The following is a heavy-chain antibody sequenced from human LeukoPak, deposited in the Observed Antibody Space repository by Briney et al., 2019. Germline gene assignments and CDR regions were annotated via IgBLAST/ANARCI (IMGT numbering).Heavy chain of an antibody. CDR3: ARAWESIAGYYFDY. J-gene: IGHJ4*02. D-gene: IGHD1-26*01. Sequence: ASVKVSCKASGYTFSSYHIHWVRQAPGQGLEWMGKINPSFDPGVDVTSYAQKFQGRVTMTRDISTNTVYMELSSLTSEDTAVYYCARAWESIAGYYFDYWGQGTLVTVSS. CDR2: INPSFDPGVDVT. V-gene: IGHV1-46*01. CDR1: GYTFSSYH.